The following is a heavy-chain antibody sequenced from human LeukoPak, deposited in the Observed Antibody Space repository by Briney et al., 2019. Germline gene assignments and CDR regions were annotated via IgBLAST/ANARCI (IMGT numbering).Heavy chain of an antibody. V-gene: IGHV3-30*18. Sequence: GGSLRLSCAASGFTFSSYGMHWVRQAPGKGLEWVAVISYDGSNKYYADSVKGRFTISRDNSKNTLYLQMNSLRAEDTAVYYCAKAYYDKPYWSQGTLVTVSS. CDR1: GFTFSSYG. D-gene: IGHD3-22*01. CDR3: AKAYYDKPY. J-gene: IGHJ4*02. CDR2: ISYDGSNK.